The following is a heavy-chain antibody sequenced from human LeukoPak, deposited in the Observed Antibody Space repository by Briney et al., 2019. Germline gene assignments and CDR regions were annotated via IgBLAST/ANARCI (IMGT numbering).Heavy chain of an antibody. CDR3: ARVGYYDSSNYYHEDGFDI. Sequence: GGSLRLSCAASGFTFSSYGMHWVRQAPGKGLEWVAVISYDGSNKYYADSVKGRFTISRDNSKNTLYLQMNSLRAEDTAVYYCARVGYYDSSNYYHEDGFDIWGQGTMVTVSS. V-gene: IGHV3-30*03. CDR2: ISYDGSNK. D-gene: IGHD3-22*01. CDR1: GFTFSSYG. J-gene: IGHJ3*02.